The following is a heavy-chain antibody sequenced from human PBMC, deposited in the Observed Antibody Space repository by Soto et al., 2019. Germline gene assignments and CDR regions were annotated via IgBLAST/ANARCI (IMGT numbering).Heavy chain of an antibody. CDR2: ISSSGSTM. J-gene: IGHJ4*02. D-gene: IGHD3-10*01. V-gene: IGHV3-48*02. Sequence: EVQLVESGGGVVQPGGSLRLSCAASGFSFSGYSMNWVRQAPGEGLEWVSYISSSGSTMYYADCVEGRFTMSRDNAKNPLYLQMNGLRDEDTAVYYCARVLRGSGSYYLDYWGQGTLVTVSS. CDR1: GFSFSGYS. CDR3: ARVLRGSGSYYLDY.